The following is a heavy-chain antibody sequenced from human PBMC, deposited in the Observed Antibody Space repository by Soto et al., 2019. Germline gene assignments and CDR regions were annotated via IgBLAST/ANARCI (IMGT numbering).Heavy chain of an antibody. Sequence: SETLSLTCAVYGGSFSDYYWSWIRQPPGKGLEWIGEINHSGSTNYNPSLKSRVTISVDTSKNQFSLKLSSVTAADTAVYYCANRYSSSWGYYYYGMDVWGQGTTVTVSS. D-gene: IGHD6-13*01. CDR1: GGSFSDYY. CDR3: ANRYSSSWGYYYYGMDV. CDR2: INHSGST. V-gene: IGHV4-34*01. J-gene: IGHJ6*02.